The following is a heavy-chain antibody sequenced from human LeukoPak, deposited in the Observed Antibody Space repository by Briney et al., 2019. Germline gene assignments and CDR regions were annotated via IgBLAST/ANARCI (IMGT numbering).Heavy chain of an antibody. CDR1: GYTFTHYY. Sequence: ASVKVSCKASGYTFTHYYIYWVRQAPGQGLEWMGIINPSGDNAWYAQKFQGSVTMTRDMSTSTAYMDLSSLRSEDTAVYYCAGDNSVGETAWWFDPWGQGTLVSVSS. J-gene: IGHJ5*02. V-gene: IGHV1-46*03. CDR2: INPSGDNA. CDR3: AGDNSVGETAWWFDP. D-gene: IGHD1-26*01.